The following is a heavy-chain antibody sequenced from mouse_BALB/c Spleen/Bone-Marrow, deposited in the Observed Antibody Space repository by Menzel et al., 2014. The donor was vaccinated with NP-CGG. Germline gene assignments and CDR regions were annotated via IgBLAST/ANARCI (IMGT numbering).Heavy chain of an antibody. V-gene: IGHV1-69*02. D-gene: IGHD1-1*01. CDR3: TRGGSSPYYFDY. CDR2: IYPSDSYT. Sequence: VQLQESGAELVRPGASVKLSCKASGYTFTSYWINWVKQRPGQGLEWIGNIYPSDSYTNYNQKFKDKATLTVDKSSTTAYMQLSSPTSEDSAVYYCTRGGSSPYYFDYWRQGSTLTVSS. J-gene: IGHJ2*01. CDR1: GYTFTSYW.